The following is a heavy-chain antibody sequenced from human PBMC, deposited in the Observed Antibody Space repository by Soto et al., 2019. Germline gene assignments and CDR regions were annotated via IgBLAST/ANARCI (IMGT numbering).Heavy chain of an antibody. J-gene: IGHJ2*01. CDR1: GYTFTSYG. CDR3: ARNIRGDGYVSGTISWYFDL. CDR2: ISAYNGNT. V-gene: IGHV1-18*01. D-gene: IGHD5-12*01. Sequence: QVQLVQSGAEVKKPGASVKVSCKASGYTFTSYGISWVRQAPGQGLEWMGWISAYNGNTNYAQKLQGRVTMTTDTSTSTAYMELRSLRSDDTAVYYCARNIRGDGYVSGTISWYFDLWGRGTLVTVSS.